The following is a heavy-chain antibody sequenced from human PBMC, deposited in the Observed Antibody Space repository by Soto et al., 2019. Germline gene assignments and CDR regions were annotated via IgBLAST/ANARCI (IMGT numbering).Heavy chain of an antibody. CDR2: IYWNDDK. CDR3: AHSLAIFGVGGLRGNWFDP. J-gene: IGHJ5*02. Sequence: SGPTPVNPTQTLTLACTFSGFSLSTSGVGVGWIRQPPGKALEWLALIYWNDDKRYSPSLKSRLTITKDTSKNQVVLTMTNMDPVDTATYYCAHSLAIFGVGGLRGNWFDPWGQGTLVTVSS. V-gene: IGHV2-5*01. CDR1: GFSLSTSGVG. D-gene: IGHD3-3*01.